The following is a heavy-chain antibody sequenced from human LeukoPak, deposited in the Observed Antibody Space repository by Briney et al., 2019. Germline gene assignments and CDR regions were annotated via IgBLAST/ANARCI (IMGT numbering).Heavy chain of an antibody. CDR2: INPNSGGT. J-gene: IGHJ6*03. CDR1: GYTFTGYY. V-gene: IGHV1-2*02. CDR3: ARDGSYCSGGSCYPPPLLSYYYYMDV. Sequence: ASVKVSCKASGYTFTGYYMHWVRQAPGQGLEWMGWINPNSGGTNYAQKFQGRVTMTRDTSISTAYMELSRLRSDDTAVYYCARDGSYCSGGSCYPPPLLSYYYYMDVWGKGTTVTVSS. D-gene: IGHD2-15*01.